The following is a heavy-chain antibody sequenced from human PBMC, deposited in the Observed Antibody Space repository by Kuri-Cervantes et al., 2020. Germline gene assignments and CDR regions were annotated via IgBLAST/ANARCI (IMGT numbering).Heavy chain of an antibody. CDR2: ISYDGSNK. D-gene: IGHD4-17*01. CDR3: ARDGATVTTTYYYGMDV. V-gene: IGHV3-30-3*01. CDR1: GFTFSSYA. Sequence: LSLTCAASGFTFSSYAMHWVRQAPGKGLEWVAVISYDGSNKYYADSVKGRFTISRDNSKNTLYLQMNSLRAEDTAVYYCARDGATVTTTYYYGMDVWGQGTTVTVSS. J-gene: IGHJ6*02.